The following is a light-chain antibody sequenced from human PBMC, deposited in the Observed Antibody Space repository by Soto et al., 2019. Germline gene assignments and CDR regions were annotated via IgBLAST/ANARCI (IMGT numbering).Light chain of an antibody. Sequence: EIVMTQSPATLSVSPGERVTLSCRASQSVTNNLAWYQQKPGQAPRLLFYGSSTKATGIPARFSGSGSGTEFTLAISSLQSEDFAVYYCQQYNNWPPWTFGQGTKVDIK. V-gene: IGKV3-15*01. CDR1: QSVTNN. CDR3: QQYNNWPPWT. CDR2: GSS. J-gene: IGKJ1*01.